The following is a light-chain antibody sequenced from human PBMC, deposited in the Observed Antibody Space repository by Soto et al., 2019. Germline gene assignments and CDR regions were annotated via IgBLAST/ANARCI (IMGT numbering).Light chain of an antibody. J-gene: IGLJ2*01. Sequence: QSALTQPASVSGSPGQSITISCTGTSSDVGSYNLVSWYQQYPGKAPKLMIYEVSKWPSGVSNRFSGSKSGNTASLTISGLQAEDEADYYCCSYAGISTYVIFGGGTKLTVL. V-gene: IGLV2-23*02. CDR2: EVS. CDR1: SSDVGSYNL. CDR3: CSYAGISTYVI.